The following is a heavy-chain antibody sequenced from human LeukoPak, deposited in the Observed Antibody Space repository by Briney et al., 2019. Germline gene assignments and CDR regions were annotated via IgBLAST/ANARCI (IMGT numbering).Heavy chain of an antibody. CDR1: GFTFGDYA. CDR2: FDPEDGET. V-gene: IGHV1-24*01. D-gene: IGHD6-19*01. CDR3: ATTGRPYSSGWYRLDY. Sequence: PGGSLRLSCTASGFTFGDYAMSWVRQAPGKGLEWRGGFDPEDGETIYAQKFQGRVTMTEDTSTDTAYMELSSLRSEDTAVYYCATTGRPYSSGWYRLDYWGQGTLVTVSS. J-gene: IGHJ4*02.